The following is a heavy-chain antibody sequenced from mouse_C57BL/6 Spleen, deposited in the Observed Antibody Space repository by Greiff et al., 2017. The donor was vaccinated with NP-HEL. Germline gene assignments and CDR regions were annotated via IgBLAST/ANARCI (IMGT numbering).Heavy chain of an antibody. CDR2: INPNNGGT. V-gene: IGHV1-18*01. D-gene: IGHD2-1*01. Sequence: EVQRVESGPELVKPGASVKIPCKASGYTFTDYNMDWVKQSHGKSLEWIGDINPNNGGTIYNQKFKGKATLTVDKSSSTAYMELRSLTSEDTAVYYCARSGDGNGAYWGQGTLVTVSA. J-gene: IGHJ3*01. CDR3: ARSGDGNGAY. CDR1: GYTFTDYN.